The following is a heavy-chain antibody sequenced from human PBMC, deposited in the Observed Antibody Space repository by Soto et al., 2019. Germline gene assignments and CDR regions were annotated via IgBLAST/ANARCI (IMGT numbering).Heavy chain of an antibody. V-gene: IGHV3-66*01. Sequence: EGQLVESGGGLVQPGGSLRLSCAASGFTVSRSYMSWVRQAPGKGLEWVAVIYDTGSTYYADSVKGRFSISRDSFKNTVYLQMNSLRDEDTAVYYCARGGGGPMGYRGRGVRPQPKHMDVWGKGTTVIVSS. CDR1: GFTVSRSY. J-gene: IGHJ6*03. CDR2: IYDTGST. CDR3: ARGGGGPMGYRGRGVRPQPKHMDV. D-gene: IGHD2-15*01.